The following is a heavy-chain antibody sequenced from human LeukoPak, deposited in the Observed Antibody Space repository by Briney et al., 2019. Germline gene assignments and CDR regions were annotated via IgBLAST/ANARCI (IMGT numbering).Heavy chain of an antibody. Sequence: PGGSLGLSCAASGFTFSSYAMSWVRQAPGKGLEWVSAISGSGGSTYYADSVKGRFTISRDNSKNTLYLQMNSLRAEDTAVYYCAKDRWGKFGSGWSIDYWGQGTLVTVSS. V-gene: IGHV3-23*01. CDR2: ISGSGGST. J-gene: IGHJ4*02. CDR3: AKDRWGKFGSGWSIDY. CDR1: GFTFSSYA. D-gene: IGHD6-19*01.